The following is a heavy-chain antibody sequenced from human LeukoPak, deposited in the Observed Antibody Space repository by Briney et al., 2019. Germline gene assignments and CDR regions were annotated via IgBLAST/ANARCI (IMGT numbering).Heavy chain of an antibody. J-gene: IGHJ6*03. CDR2: IYYSGST. D-gene: IGHD2-15*01. CDR1: GGSISSSSYY. Sequence: SETLSLTCTVSGGSISSSSYYWGWIRQPPGKGLEWIGSIYYSGSTYYNPSLKSRVTISVDTSKNQFSLKLSSVTAADTAMYYCAIAYYYSYMDVWGKGTTVTVSS. CDR3: AIAYYYSYMDV. V-gene: IGHV4-39*01.